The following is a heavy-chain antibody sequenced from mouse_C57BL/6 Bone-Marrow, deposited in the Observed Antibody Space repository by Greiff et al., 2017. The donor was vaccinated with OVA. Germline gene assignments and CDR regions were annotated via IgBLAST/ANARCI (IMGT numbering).Heavy chain of an antibody. CDR3: ARHYYGNYFYYAMDY. Sequence: EVMLVESGGDLVKPGGSLKLSCAASGFTFSSYGMSWVRQTPDKRLEWVATISSGGSYTYYPDSVKGRFTISRDNAKNTLYLQMSSLKSEDTAMYYCARHYYGNYFYYAMDYWGQGTSVTVSS. V-gene: IGHV5-6*01. J-gene: IGHJ4*01. D-gene: IGHD2-1*01. CDR2: ISSGGSYT. CDR1: GFTFSSYG.